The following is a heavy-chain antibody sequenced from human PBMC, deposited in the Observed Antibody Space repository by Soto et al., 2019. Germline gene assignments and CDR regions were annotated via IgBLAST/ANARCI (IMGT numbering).Heavy chain of an antibody. CDR2: ISSSSSTI. J-gene: IGHJ6*02. V-gene: IGHV3-48*02. D-gene: IGHD2-15*01. CDR3: ARELKLILRGYYYYGMDV. Sequence: GGSLRLSCAASGFTFSSYSMNWVRQAPGKGLEWVSYISSSSSTIYYADSVKGRFTISRDNAKNSLYLQMNSLRDEDTAVYYCARELKLILRGYYYYGMDVWGQGTTVTVSS. CDR1: GFTFSSYS.